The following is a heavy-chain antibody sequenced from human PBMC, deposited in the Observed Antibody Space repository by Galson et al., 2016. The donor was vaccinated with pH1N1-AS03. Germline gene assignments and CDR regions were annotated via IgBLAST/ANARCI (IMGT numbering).Heavy chain of an antibody. CDR3: ASEVATSFDY. J-gene: IGHJ4*02. CDR1: GGTFSSYA. D-gene: IGHD5-24*01. V-gene: IGHV1-69*11. CDR2: IIPALGTP. Sequence: SVKVSCKASGGTFSSYAINWVRQAPGQGLEWMGRIIPALGTPNYAQRFQGRVTITADESTSTAYMELSSLRSEDTAGYFCASEVATSFDYWGQGTLVTVSS.